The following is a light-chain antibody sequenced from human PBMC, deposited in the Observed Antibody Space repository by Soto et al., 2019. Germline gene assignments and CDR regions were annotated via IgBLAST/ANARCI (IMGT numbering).Light chain of an antibody. J-gene: IGKJ4*01. CDR3: QQSHSSPLS. Sequence: IPMTQSPSSLSASVGDRVTITCRASQSIVRNLNWYQQKPGKAPELLIYTASNLESGVPSRFSGSGSGTDFALTINSLQPEECAVYYCQQSHSSPLSFGRGTKVVFK. CDR2: TAS. V-gene: IGKV1-39*01. CDR1: QSIVRN.